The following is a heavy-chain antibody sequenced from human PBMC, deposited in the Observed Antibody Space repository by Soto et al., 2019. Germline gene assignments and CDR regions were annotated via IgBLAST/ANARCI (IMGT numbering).Heavy chain of an antibody. J-gene: IGHJ4*02. CDR1: GGSISSSNW. Sequence: SETLSLTCAVSGGSISSSNWWSWVRQPPGKGLEWIGEIYHSGSTNYNPSLKSRVTISVDKSKNQFSLKLSSVTAADTAVYYCARSPLDYDSSGYHFDYWGQGTLVTVSS. V-gene: IGHV4-4*02. CDR2: IYHSGST. CDR3: ARSPLDYDSSGYHFDY. D-gene: IGHD3-22*01.